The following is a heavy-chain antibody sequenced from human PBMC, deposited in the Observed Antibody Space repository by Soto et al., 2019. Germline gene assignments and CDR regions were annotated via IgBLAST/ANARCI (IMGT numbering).Heavy chain of an antibody. D-gene: IGHD4-17*01. CDR2: IITLFGTA. Sequence: VQLMQSGAEVKQPGSSVKVSCKSSGGTFSSHSINWVRPAPGQGLEWMGGIITLFGTANYAQNFQGRVTITADQSTSTAYMELNRLRSDDTAVYYCAREVGYGDFSAALLDWGQGTLVTVSS. CDR1: GGTFSSHS. CDR3: AREVGYGDFSAALLD. V-gene: IGHV1-69*01. J-gene: IGHJ4*02.